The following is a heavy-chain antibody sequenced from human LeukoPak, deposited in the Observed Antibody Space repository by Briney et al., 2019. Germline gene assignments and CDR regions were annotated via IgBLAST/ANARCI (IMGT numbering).Heavy chain of an antibody. V-gene: IGHV1-2*02. CDR1: GYTFTGYY. CDR3: ARVARRLLTSGSYSY. J-gene: IGHJ4*02. Sequence: ASVKVSCKASGYTFTGYYMHWVRQAPGQGLEWMGWINPNSGSTNYAQKFQGRVTMTRDTSISTAYMELSRLRSDDTAVYYCARVARRLLTSGSYSYWGQGTLVTVSS. D-gene: IGHD1-26*01. CDR2: INPNSGST.